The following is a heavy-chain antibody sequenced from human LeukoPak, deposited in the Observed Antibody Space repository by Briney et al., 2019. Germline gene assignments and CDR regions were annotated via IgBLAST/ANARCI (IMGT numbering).Heavy chain of an antibody. D-gene: IGHD6-13*01. J-gene: IGHJ6*03. Sequence: SHALTLTCAFSGDSVSSNSAAWNWSRQSPSRGLQWMGRTYYRSKWYNDYAVSVKSRITINPDTSKNQFSLQLNSVSPEDTAVYYCARGAAAAANYYMDVWGKGTTVTVSS. CDR2: TYYRSKWYN. CDR1: GDSVSSNSAA. V-gene: IGHV6-1*01. CDR3: ARGAAAAANYYMDV.